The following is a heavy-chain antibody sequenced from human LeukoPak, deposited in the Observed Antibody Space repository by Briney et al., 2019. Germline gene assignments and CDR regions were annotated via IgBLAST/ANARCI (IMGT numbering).Heavy chain of an antibody. D-gene: IGHD3-3*01. CDR2: IYYSGST. V-gene: IGHV4-59*01. CDR1: RGSISNYY. J-gene: IGHJ6*03. Sequence: PSETLSLTCTVSRGSISNYYWTWIRQPPGKGLEWIGYIYYSGSTNYNPSLKSRVTISVDMSKNQFSLKLSSVTAADTAVYYCARRSDLWSGFRSDYYYMDVWGNGTTVIVSS. CDR3: ARRSDLWSGFRSDYYYMDV.